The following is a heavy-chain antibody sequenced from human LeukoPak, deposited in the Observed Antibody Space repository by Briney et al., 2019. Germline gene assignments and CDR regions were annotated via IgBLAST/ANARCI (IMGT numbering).Heavy chain of an antibody. Sequence: GRSLRLSCGASGFTFSSYAMSWVRQAPGEGLEWVSTISGSGHSTFYADSVKGRFTISRDNSKNTLFLRMNSLRAEDAALYYCAKHSYDTTGDYWGQGTLVTVSS. CDR3: AKHSYDTTGDY. D-gene: IGHD5-18*01. CDR2: ISGSGHST. V-gene: IGHV3-23*01. CDR1: GFTFSSYA. J-gene: IGHJ4*02.